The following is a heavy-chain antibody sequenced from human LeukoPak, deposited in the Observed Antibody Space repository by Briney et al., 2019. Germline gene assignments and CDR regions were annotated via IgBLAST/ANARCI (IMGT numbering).Heavy chain of an antibody. Sequence: SETLSFTCTVSGGSISSSTYYWDWIRQPPGKGLEWIGTIYDTGSTYYNPSLKSRVTISVDTSKNQFSLKLSSVTAADTALYYCARRWQHLAFDYWGQGTLVTVSS. CDR2: IYDTGST. CDR1: GGSISSSTYY. CDR3: ARRWQHLAFDY. V-gene: IGHV4-39*01. J-gene: IGHJ4*02. D-gene: IGHD5-24*01.